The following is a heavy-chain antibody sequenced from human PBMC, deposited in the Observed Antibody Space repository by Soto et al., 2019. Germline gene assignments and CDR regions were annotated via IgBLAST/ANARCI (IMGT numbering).Heavy chain of an antibody. CDR1: GYSFAGYW. J-gene: IGHJ4*02. CDR2: IDPSDSQT. V-gene: IGHV5-10-1*01. Sequence: PGESLKISCMGSGYSFAGYWITWVRQKPGKGLEWMGRIDPSDSQTYYSPSFRGHVTISVTKSITTVFLQWSSLGASDTAMYYCARQIYDSDTGPNFQYYFDSWGQGTPVTVSS. D-gene: IGHD3-22*01. CDR3: ARQIYDSDTGPNFQYYFDS.